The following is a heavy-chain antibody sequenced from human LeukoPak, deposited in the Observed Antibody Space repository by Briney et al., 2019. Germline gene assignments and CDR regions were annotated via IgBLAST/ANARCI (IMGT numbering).Heavy chain of an antibody. Sequence: GGSPRLSCAASGFTFDDYGMSWVRQAPGKGLEWVSGINWNGGSTGYADSVKGRFTISRDNAKNSLYLQMNSLRAEDTDLYHCARGYSSSWTAAFDIWGQGTMVTVSS. CDR3: ARGYSSSWTAAFDI. D-gene: IGHD6-13*01. CDR2: INWNGGST. CDR1: GFTFDDYG. J-gene: IGHJ3*02. V-gene: IGHV3-20*01.